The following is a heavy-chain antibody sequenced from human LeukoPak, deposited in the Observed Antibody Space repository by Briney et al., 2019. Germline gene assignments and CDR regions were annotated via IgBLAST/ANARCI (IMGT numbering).Heavy chain of an antibody. V-gene: IGHV3-74*01. CDR2: INSDGSSI. J-gene: IGHJ4*02. D-gene: IGHD6-19*01. Sequence: GGSLRLSCAASGFTFSSYWMHWVRQAPGKGLVWVSRINSDGSSISYADSVKGRFTISRDNAKNTLYLQMNSLGTEDTALYYCAKEIHPRSSNGWPFDYWGQGTLVTVSS. CDR3: AKEIHPRSSNGWPFDY. CDR1: GFTFSSYW.